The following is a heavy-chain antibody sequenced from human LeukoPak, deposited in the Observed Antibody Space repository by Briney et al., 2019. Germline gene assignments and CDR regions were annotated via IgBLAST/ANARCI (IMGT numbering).Heavy chain of an antibody. Sequence: PSETLSLTCAVYGGSFSGYYWSWIRQPPGEGLEWIGEINHSGSTNYNPSLKSRVTISVDTSKNQFSLKLSSVTAADTAVYYCAIRRCGGSCYDYWGQGTLVTVSS. CDR3: AIRRCGGSCYDY. J-gene: IGHJ4*02. D-gene: IGHD2-15*01. CDR1: GGSFSGYY. CDR2: INHSGST. V-gene: IGHV4-34*01.